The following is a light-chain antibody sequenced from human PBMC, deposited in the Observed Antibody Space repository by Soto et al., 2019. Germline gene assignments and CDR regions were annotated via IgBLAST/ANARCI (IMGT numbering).Light chain of an antibody. Sequence: NVFTVSPATLSLSKGERATLSCRASQTVSSSLAWYQQKPGQAPRLLIYEASNRATGIPARFSGSGSGADFTLTISSLEPEDFALYYCQQHINWPLTFGGGTKVDIK. V-gene: IGKV3-11*01. CDR3: QQHINWPLT. J-gene: IGKJ4*01. CDR2: EAS. CDR1: QTVSSS.